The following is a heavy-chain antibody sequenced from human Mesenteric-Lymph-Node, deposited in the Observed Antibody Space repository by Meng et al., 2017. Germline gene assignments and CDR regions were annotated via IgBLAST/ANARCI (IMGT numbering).Heavy chain of an antibody. CDR2: IYYSGST. J-gene: IGHJ3*02. CDR1: GGSISSSSYY. Sequence: SETLSLTCTVSGGSISSSSYYWGWIRQPPGKGLEWIGSIYYSGSTYYNPSLKSRVTISVDTSKNQFSLKLSSVTAADTAVYYCARRGGLWFGELVPDAFDIWGQGTMVT. D-gene: IGHD3-10*01. V-gene: IGHV4-39*07. CDR3: ARRGGLWFGELVPDAFDI.